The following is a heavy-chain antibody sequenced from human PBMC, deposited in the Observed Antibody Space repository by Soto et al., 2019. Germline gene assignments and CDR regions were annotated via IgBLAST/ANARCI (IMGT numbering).Heavy chain of an antibody. CDR1: GFTFSSYA. CDR2: MSYDGNNQ. D-gene: IGHD3-16*02. V-gene: IGHV3-30*18. J-gene: IGHJ4*02. CDR3: AKALGELSTESFDY. Sequence: QVQLVESGGGVVQPGRSLRLSCAASGFTFSSYAMHWVRQAPGKGLEGVAIMSYDGNNQYYADSVKGRFTISRDNFKNTLHLQMNCLRAEDTAVYYCAKALGELSTESFDYWGQGILVTVSS.